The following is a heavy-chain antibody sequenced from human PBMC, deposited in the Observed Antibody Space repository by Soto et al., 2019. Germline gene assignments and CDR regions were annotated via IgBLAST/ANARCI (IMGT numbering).Heavy chain of an antibody. Sequence: PGESLKISCTGSGYNFAGYWIAWVRQMPGKGLELMGIIYPSDSDTRYRPSFQGQVTISADKSISSAYLQWSSLRASDTAMYYCARGGVSTRNYDYWGQRTQVTF. CDR3: ARGGVSTRNYDY. CDR2: IYPSDSDT. V-gene: IGHV5-51*01. D-gene: IGHD3-3*01. CDR1: GYNFAGYW. J-gene: IGHJ4*02.